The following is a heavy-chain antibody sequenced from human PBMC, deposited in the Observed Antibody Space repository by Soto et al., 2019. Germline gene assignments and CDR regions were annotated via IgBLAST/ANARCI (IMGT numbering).Heavy chain of an antibody. CDR2: IAYSGDT. CDR3: ARDFERSAIAH. D-gene: IGHD3-9*01. J-gene: IGHJ5*02. Sequence: TLSLTCFVAGRSMISADSYWFWIRKHPGKGLEWIGYIAYSGDTYYNPSLRSRVTISADTSENKFSLTLKSVTAADTAVYFCARDFERSAIAHWGQGTPVTVSS. CDR1: GRSMISADSY. V-gene: IGHV4-31*03.